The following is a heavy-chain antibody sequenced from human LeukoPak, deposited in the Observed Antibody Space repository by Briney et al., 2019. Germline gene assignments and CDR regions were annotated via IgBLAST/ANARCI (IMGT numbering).Heavy chain of an antibody. Sequence: GASVKVSCKASGGTFSSYAISWVRQAPGQGLEWMGGIIPIFGTANYAQKFQGRVTITTDESTSTAYMELSSLRSEDTVVYYCASLDSSAYTGANFDYWGQGTLVTVSS. CDR3: ASLDSSAYTGANFDY. J-gene: IGHJ4*02. D-gene: IGHD3-22*01. V-gene: IGHV1-69*05. CDR1: GGTFSSYA. CDR2: IIPIFGTA.